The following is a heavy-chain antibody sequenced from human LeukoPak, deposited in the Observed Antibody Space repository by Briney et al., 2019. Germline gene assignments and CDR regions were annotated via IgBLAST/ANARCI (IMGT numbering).Heavy chain of an antibody. J-gene: IGHJ4*02. CDR2: ISWNSGIR. CDR1: GFTFDDYA. D-gene: IGHD6-19*01. Sequence: GRSLRLSCAASGFTFDDYAMHWVRQAPGKGLEWVSGISWNSGIRGYADSVKGQFTISRGNAKNSLYLQMNSLRAEDTALYYCAKDKSGYTSGWFDYWGQGTLVTVSS. CDR3: AKDKSGYTSGWFDY. V-gene: IGHV3-9*01.